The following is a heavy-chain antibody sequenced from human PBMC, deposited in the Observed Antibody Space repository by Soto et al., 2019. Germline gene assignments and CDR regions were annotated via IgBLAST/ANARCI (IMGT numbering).Heavy chain of an antibody. CDR3: ALYSSGWYDGLDYFDY. D-gene: IGHD6-19*01. CDR2: INPSGGST. CDR1: GYTFTSYY. Sequence: GASVKVSCKASGYTFTSYYMHWVRQAPGQGLEWMGIINPSGGSTSYAQKFQDRVTMTRDTSTSTVYMELSSLRSEDTAVYYCALYSSGWYDGLDYFDYWGQGTLVTVSS. V-gene: IGHV1-46*03. J-gene: IGHJ4*02.